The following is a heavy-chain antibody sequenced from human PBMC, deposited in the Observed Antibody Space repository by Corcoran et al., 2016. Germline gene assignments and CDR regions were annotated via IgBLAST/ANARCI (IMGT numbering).Heavy chain of an antibody. Sequence: QVQLVQSGAEVKKPGASVKVSCKASGYTFTSYDINWVRQATGQGLEWMGWMNPNSGNTGYAQKFQGRVTMTRNTSISTAYMELSSLRSEDTAVYYCARAIPPYRRTIFGVVIGAHYYGMDVWGQGTTVTVSS. D-gene: IGHD3-3*01. J-gene: IGHJ6*02. CDR3: ARAIPPYRRTIFGVVIGAHYYGMDV. CDR1: GYTFTSYD. V-gene: IGHV1-8*01. CDR2: MNPNSGNT.